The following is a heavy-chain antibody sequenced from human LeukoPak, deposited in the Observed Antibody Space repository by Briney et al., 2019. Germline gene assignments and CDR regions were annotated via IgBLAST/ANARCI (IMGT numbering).Heavy chain of an antibody. CDR2: ISSSGSTI. CDR1: GFTFSSYE. V-gene: IGHV3-48*03. D-gene: IGHD5-12*01. Sequence: GGPLRLSCAASGFTFSSYEMNWVRQAPGKGLEWVSYISSSGSTIYYADSVKGRFTISRDNAKNSLYLQMNSLRAEDTAVYYCAREVGYDQIFDYWGQGTLVTVSS. J-gene: IGHJ4*02. CDR3: AREVGYDQIFDY.